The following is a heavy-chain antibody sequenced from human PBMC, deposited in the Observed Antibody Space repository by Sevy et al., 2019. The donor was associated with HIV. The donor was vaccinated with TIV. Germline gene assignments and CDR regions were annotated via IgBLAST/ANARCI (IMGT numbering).Heavy chain of an antibody. CDR2: ISGSGSRI. CDR3: AKGDIAVPGRYFDH. V-gene: IGHV3-23*01. Sequence: GGSLRLSCVVSGFTFSSYAMNWVRQAPGKGLEWVSTISGSGSRIDYADSVKGRFTISRDNSKNTLFVQMNSLRVEDTAVYYCAKGDIAVPGRYFDHWGQGTQVTVSS. J-gene: IGHJ4*02. CDR1: GFTFSSYA. D-gene: IGHD6-19*01.